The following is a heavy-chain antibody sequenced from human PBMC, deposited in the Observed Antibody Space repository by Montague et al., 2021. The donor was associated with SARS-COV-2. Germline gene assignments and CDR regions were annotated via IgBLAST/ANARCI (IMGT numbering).Heavy chain of an antibody. D-gene: IGHD3-9*01. CDR1: GGSISSSSYY. Sequence: SETPSLTCTVSGGSISSSSYYWGWIRQPPGKGLEWIGSIYYSGSTYYNPSLKSRVTISVDTSKNQFSLKLSSVTAADTAVYYCARDGSLRFEILIGLRHYYYGMDVWGQGTTVTVSS. J-gene: IGHJ6*02. CDR3: ARDGSLRFEILIGLRHYYYGMDV. V-gene: IGHV4-39*07. CDR2: IYYSGST.